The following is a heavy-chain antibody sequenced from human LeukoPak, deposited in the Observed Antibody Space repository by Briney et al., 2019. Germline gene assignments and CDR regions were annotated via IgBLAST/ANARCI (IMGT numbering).Heavy chain of an antibody. Sequence: KPGGSLRLSCAAAGFTFSNAWMNWVRQAPGKGLEWVGRIKTKSDGGTTDYTAPVKGRFTISRDDSKNTLYLQMQSLKIEDTGMYYCASDYDHFDVWGRGTLVTVSS. D-gene: IGHD4-17*01. CDR1: GFTFSNAW. CDR2: IKTKSDGGTT. V-gene: IGHV3-15*01. J-gene: IGHJ2*01. CDR3: ASDYDHFDV.